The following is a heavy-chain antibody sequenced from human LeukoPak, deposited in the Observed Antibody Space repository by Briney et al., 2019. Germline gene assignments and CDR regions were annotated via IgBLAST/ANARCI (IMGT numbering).Heavy chain of an antibody. CDR2: ITHRGSP. CDR3: ARALAAAVIN. D-gene: IGHD6-13*01. V-gene: IGHV4-34*01. CDR1: GGSFSGHF. Sequence: SETLSLTCGVYGGSFSGHFYSWIRQPPGQGLEWIGEITHRGSPNYNPSLESRVAMSVDTSKNHFSLNLTSVTAADTGVYYCARALAAAVINWGQGTLVTVSS. J-gene: IGHJ1*01.